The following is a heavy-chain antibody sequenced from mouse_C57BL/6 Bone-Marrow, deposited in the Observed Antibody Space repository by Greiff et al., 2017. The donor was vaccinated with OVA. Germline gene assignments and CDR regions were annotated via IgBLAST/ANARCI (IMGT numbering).Heavy chain of an antibody. Sequence: VQLQQPGAELVKPGASVKLSCKASGYTFTSYWMHWVKQRPGQGLEWIGMIHPNSGSTNYNEKFKSKATLTVDKSSSTAYMQLSSLTSEDSAVYYCARGGISTMFTRAMDDWGQGTSVTVSS. V-gene: IGHV1-64*01. CDR3: ARGGISTMFTRAMDD. J-gene: IGHJ4*01. D-gene: IGHD2-2*01. CDR2: IHPNSGST. CDR1: GYTFTSYW.